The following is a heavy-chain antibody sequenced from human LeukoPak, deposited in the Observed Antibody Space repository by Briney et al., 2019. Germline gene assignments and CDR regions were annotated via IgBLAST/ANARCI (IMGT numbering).Heavy chain of an antibody. CDR2: ISDNGGGT. V-gene: IGHV3-23*01. Sequence: PGGSLRLSCVAPGFIFRNYAMSWVRQAPGEGLEWVSGISDNGGGTYYADSVKGRFTISRDNSKNMLYLQMNSLRAEDTAVYYCAKESGALGAPLYDYWGRGILVTASS. CDR1: GFIFRNYA. D-gene: IGHD4/OR15-4a*01. J-gene: IGHJ4*02. CDR3: AKESGALGAPLYDY.